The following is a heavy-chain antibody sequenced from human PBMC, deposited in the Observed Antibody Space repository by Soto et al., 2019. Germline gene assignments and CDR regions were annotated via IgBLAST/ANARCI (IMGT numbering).Heavy chain of an antibody. CDR2: ISIYNGNT. CDR3: AREDTIYGLHMMNWVDS. D-gene: IGHD3-3*01. V-gene: IGHV1-18*01. CDR1: GYRFTSYG. J-gene: IGHJ5*01. Sequence: QVQLVQSGPEVKKPGASVRVSCKASGYRFTSYGINWVRQAPGQGLQWMGWISIYNGNTRYAQNFQGRVTLTRDTSTNTTYLDLRTLTSDDTAVYYCAREDTIYGLHMMNWVDSCGQGTLVTVSS.